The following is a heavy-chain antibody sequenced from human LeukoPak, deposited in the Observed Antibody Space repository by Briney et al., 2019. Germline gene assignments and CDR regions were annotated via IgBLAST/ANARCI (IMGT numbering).Heavy chain of an antibody. Sequence: GGSLRLSCAASGFTFSSYAMHCVRQAPGKGLEWVGVISYDGSNKYYADSVKGRFTISRDNAKNSVYLQMNSLRAEDTAVYYCAKDQDLAIAAAGGFDYWGQGTLVTVSS. CDR2: ISYDGSNK. CDR1: GFTFSSYA. CDR3: AKDQDLAIAAAGGFDY. V-gene: IGHV3-30*04. J-gene: IGHJ4*02. D-gene: IGHD6-13*01.